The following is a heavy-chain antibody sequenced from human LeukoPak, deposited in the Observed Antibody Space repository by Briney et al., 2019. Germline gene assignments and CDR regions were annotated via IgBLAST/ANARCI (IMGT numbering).Heavy chain of an antibody. CDR2: MSNDGSKK. J-gene: IGHJ4*02. CDR3: ARDCHRDGSGGICSTRDYFDY. CDR1: GFIFSTYA. V-gene: IGHV3-30*04. Sequence: PGRSLRLSCAASGFIFSTYAMHWVRQAPGKGLEWVAIMSNDGSKKYYADSVKGRFTISRDNSKNTLYLQMNSLRAEDSALYRCARDCHRDGSGGICSTRDYFDYWGQGTLVTVSS. D-gene: IGHD2-8*02.